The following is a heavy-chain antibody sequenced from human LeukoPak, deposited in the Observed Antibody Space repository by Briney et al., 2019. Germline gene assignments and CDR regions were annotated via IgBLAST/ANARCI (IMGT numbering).Heavy chain of an antibody. J-gene: IGHJ4*02. CDR1: GYTFTSYG. CDR3: ATQYCSSTSCYPYWVDY. D-gene: IGHD2-2*01. CDR2: ISAYNGNT. V-gene: IGHV1-18*01. Sequence: ASVKVSCKASGYTFTSYGISWVRRAPGQGLEWMGWISAYNGNTNYAQKLQGRVTMTTDTSTSTACMELRSLRSDDTAVYYCATQYCSSTSCYPYWVDYWGQGTLVTVSS.